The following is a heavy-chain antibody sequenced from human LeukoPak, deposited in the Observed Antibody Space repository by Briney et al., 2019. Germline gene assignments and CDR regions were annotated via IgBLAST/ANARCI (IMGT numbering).Heavy chain of an antibody. CDR2: MKSNNGHT. CDR1: GYTFTSFD. J-gene: IGHJ6*02. CDR3: ARDYGVAATTFGYYYGMDV. V-gene: IGHV1-8*01. Sequence: ASVKVSCKASGYTFTSFDFNWVRQATGQGLEWMGWMKSNNGHTGYAQKFQGRVTMTRNTSISTAYMELSSLRSEDTAVYYCARDYGVAATTFGYYYGMDVWGQGTTVTVSS. D-gene: IGHD2-15*01.